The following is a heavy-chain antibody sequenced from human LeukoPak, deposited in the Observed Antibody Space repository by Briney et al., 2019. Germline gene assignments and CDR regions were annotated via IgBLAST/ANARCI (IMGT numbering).Heavy chain of an antibody. D-gene: IGHD3-3*01. J-gene: IGHJ4*02. CDR2: INSDGSST. CDR1: GFTFSSYW. V-gene: IGHV3-74*01. Sequence: GGSLRLSCAASGFTFSSYWMRWVRQAPGKGLVWVSRINSDGSSTSYADSVKGRFTISRDNAKNTLYLQMNSLRAEGTAVYYCARVVSTYDFWSGYWFWGQGTLVTVSS. CDR3: ARVVSTYDFWSGYWF.